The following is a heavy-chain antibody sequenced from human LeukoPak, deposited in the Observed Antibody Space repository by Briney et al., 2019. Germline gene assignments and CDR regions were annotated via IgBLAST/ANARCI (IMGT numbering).Heavy chain of an antibody. CDR2: ISSSSSYI. J-gene: IGHJ4*02. CDR3: ARDILWYSSGWDPDY. D-gene: IGHD6-19*01. CDR1: GFTFSSDS. V-gene: IGHV3-21*01. Sequence: GGFLRLSCAASGFTFSSDSMNWVRQAPGKGLEWVSSISSSSSYIYYAHSVKGRFTISRDNAKHSLDLQMNSLRAEETAVYYCARDILWYSSGWDPDYWGQGNLVTVSS.